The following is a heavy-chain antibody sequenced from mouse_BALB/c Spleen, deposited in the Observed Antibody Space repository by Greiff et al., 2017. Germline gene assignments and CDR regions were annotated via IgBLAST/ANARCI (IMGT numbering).Heavy chain of an antibody. D-gene: IGHD2-4*01. CDR2: IWAGGST. Sequence: VKLVESGPGLVAPSQSLSITCTVSGFSLTSYGVHWVRQPPAKGLEWLGVIWAGGSTNYNSALMSRLSISKDNSKSQVFLKMNSLQTDDTAMYYCARVGYYDYGGFAYWGQGTLVTVSA. V-gene: IGHV2-9*02. CDR3: ARVGYYDYGGFAY. J-gene: IGHJ3*01. CDR1: GFSLTSYG.